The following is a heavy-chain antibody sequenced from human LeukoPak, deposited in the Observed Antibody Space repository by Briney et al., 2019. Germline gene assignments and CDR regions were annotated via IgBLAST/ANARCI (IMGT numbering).Heavy chain of an antibody. V-gene: IGHV3-53*01. D-gene: IGHD3-10*01. Sequence: GGSLRPSCPALGFTVVNNYITWSGRAPGKGRDWVPVIYSGGSIYYADSVKGRFTISRDNSKNTLYLQMNSLRADDTAVYYCARGDSYYYGSGTFQHWGQGTPVTVSS. J-gene: IGHJ1*01. CDR1: GFTVVNNY. CDR3: ARGDSYYYGSGTFQH. CDR2: IYSGGSI.